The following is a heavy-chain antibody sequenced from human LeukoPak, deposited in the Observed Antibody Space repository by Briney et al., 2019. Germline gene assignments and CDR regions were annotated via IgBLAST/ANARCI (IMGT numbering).Heavy chain of an antibody. D-gene: IGHD1-26*01. CDR2: IYYSGST. Sequence: PSETLSLTCTVSGGSISSGDYYWSWIRQPPGKGLEWIGYIYYSGSTYYNPSLKSRVTISVDTSKNQFSLKLSSVTAADTAVYYCARGWGATEDDAFDIWGQGTMVTVSS. CDR1: GGSISSGDYY. J-gene: IGHJ3*02. CDR3: ARGWGATEDDAFDI. V-gene: IGHV4-30-4*01.